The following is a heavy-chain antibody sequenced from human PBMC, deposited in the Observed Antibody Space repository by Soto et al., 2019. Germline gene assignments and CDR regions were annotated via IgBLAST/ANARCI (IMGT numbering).Heavy chain of an antibody. D-gene: IGHD1-26*01. J-gene: IGHJ4*02. Sequence: PSETLSLTCTVSGGSISSYYWSWIRQPPGKGLEWIGYIYYSGSTNYNPSLKSRVTISVDTSKNQFSLKLSSVTAADTAVYYCARTDSGSYGDHFDYLGQGTLVTVSS. CDR1: GGSISSYY. V-gene: IGHV4-59*01. CDR2: IYYSGST. CDR3: ARTDSGSYGDHFDY.